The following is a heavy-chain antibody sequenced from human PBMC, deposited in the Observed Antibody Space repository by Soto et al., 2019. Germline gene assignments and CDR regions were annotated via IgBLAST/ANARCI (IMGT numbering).Heavy chain of an antibody. D-gene: IGHD5-18*01. CDR3: AKGYTADYFTDV. Sequence: EVQLLESGGGLVQPGGSLRLSCAASGFTFSSYAMNWVRQAPGKGLEWVSAISGSGGSTYHADSVKGRFTISRDNSKNTVYLQMNSLRAEDTAIYYCAKGYTADYFTDVWGQVTTVTVSS. CDR2: ISGSGGST. V-gene: IGHV3-23*01. J-gene: IGHJ6*02. CDR1: GFTFSSYA.